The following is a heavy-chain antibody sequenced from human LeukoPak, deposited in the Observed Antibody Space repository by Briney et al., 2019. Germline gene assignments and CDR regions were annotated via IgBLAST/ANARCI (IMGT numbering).Heavy chain of an antibody. Sequence: ASVKVSCKASGYTFTSYDINWVRQATGQGLEWMGWMNPNSGNTGYAQKFQGRVTMTRNTSISTAYMELSSLRSEDTAVYYCAKDPSSRLLWFGESTNWGQGTLVTVSS. CDR3: AKDPSSRLLWFGESTN. CDR2: MNPNSGNT. V-gene: IGHV1-8*01. D-gene: IGHD3-10*01. CDR1: GYTFTSYD. J-gene: IGHJ4*02.